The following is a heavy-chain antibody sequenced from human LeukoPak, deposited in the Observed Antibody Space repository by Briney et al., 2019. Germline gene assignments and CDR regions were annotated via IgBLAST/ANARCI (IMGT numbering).Heavy chain of an antibody. V-gene: IGHV3-48*03. CDR1: GFTFSRYE. CDR3: ARDQGSFDY. CDR2: ISSSGITT. Sequence: PGGPLRLSCAASGFTFSRYEMNWVRQAPGKGLEWVSYISSSGITTYHADSVKGRFTTSRDNAKNSLYLQMNSLRAEDTAVYYCARDQGSFDYWGQGTLVTVSS. J-gene: IGHJ4*02.